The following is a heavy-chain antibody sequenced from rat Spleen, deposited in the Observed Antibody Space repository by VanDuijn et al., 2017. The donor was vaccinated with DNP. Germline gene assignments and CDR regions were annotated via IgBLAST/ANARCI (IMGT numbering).Heavy chain of an antibody. CDR3: AKGGILRIITPFDY. V-gene: IGHV5-19*01. Sequence: EVKLVESGGGLVQPGRSLKLSCAASGFTFSNYGMHWIRQAPTKGLEWVASISPSGCSTYYRYSVMGRFTISRDNAKSTLYLQMNSLRSEDTATYYCAKGGILRIITPFDYWGQGVMVTVSS. CDR2: ISPSGCST. D-gene: IGHD1-6*01. CDR1: GFTFSNYG. J-gene: IGHJ2*01.